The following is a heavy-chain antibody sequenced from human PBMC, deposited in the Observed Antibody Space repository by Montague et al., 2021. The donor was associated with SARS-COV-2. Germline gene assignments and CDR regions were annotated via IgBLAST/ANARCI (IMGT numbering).Heavy chain of an antibody. J-gene: IGHJ5*02. V-gene: IGHV4-34*01. CDR2: INHSGST. Sequence: SETLSLTCAVYGGSFSGYYWSWIRQPPGKGLEWIGKINHSGSTXXXPSXXXRVTISVDTSKNQFSLKLSPVTAADTAVYYCARGRYSSSWYGERRNWFDPWGQGTLVTVSS. D-gene: IGHD6-13*01. CDR1: GGSFSGYY. CDR3: ARGRYSSSWYGERRNWFDP.